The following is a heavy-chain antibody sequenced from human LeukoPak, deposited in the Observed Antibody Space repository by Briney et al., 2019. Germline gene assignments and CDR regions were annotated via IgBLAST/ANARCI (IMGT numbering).Heavy chain of an antibody. V-gene: IGHV4-39*07. Sequence: SETLSLTCSVSGGSISGSSSYWGWIRQPPGKGLEWIGSIYYSGSTYDNPALKSRVTISVDTSRNQFSLKLSSVTAADTAVYYCARGGSYLSAFDIWGQGTMVTVSS. J-gene: IGHJ3*02. D-gene: IGHD1-26*01. CDR2: IYYSGST. CDR3: ARGGSYLSAFDI. CDR1: GGSISGSSSY.